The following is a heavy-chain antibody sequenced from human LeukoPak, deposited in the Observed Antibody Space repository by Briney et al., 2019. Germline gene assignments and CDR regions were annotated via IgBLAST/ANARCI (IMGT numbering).Heavy chain of an antibody. V-gene: IGHV4-39*01. J-gene: IGHJ4*02. CDR2: IYYSGST. CDR1: GGSISSSSYY. Sequence: SETLSLTCTVSGGSISSSSYYWGWIRQPPGKGLEWIGSIYYSGSTYYNPSLKSRVTISVDTSKDQFSLKLSSVTAADTAVYYCARGLLTGSYYFDYWGQGTLVTVSS. D-gene: IGHD3-9*01. CDR3: ARGLLTGSYYFDY.